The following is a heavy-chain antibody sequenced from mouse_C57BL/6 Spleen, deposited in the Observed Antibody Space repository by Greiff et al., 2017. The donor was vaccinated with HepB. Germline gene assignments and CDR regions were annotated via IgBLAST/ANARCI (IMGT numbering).Heavy chain of an antibody. CDR2: INPNYGTT. CDR3: AREGKSTTVVATDYAMDY. CDR1: GYSFTDYN. J-gene: IGHJ4*01. V-gene: IGHV1-39*01. Sequence: EVKLVESGPELVKPGASVKISCKASGYSFTDYNMNWVKQSNGKSLEWIGVINPNYGTTSYNQKFKGKATLTVDQSSSTAYMQLNSLTSEDSAVYYCAREGKSTTVVATDYAMDYWGQGTSVTVSS. D-gene: IGHD1-1*01.